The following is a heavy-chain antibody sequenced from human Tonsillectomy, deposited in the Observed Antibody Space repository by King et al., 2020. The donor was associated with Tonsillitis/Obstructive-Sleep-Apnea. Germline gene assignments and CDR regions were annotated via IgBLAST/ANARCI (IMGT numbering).Heavy chain of an antibody. Sequence: VQLVESGGGLVQPGGSLRLSCAASGFTFSNYWMHWVRQAPGKGLVWVSRIKSDGSTINYADSVKGRFTISRDNAKNTLYLQMNRLRAEDTAVYYCAGGYYEDYWGQGTLVTVSS. J-gene: IGHJ4*02. V-gene: IGHV3-74*01. D-gene: IGHD3-22*01. CDR2: IKSDGSTI. CDR1: GFTFSNYW. CDR3: AGGYYEDY.